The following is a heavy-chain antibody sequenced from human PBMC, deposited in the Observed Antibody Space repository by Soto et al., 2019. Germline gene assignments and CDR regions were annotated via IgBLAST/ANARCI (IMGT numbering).Heavy chain of an antibody. CDR1: GVTVSTNY. CDR2: IYSNGNT. V-gene: IGHV3-53*01. CDR3: VVEDLGMEV. J-gene: IGHJ6*02. Sequence: GGALRLSCTASGVTVSTNYRTWVRQTPGKGLEWVSIIYSNGNTYYADSVKGRFTISRDNSKNTLYLQMNSLRVDDTAVYYCVVEDLGMEVWGQGTTVPVSS. D-gene: IGHD2-15*01.